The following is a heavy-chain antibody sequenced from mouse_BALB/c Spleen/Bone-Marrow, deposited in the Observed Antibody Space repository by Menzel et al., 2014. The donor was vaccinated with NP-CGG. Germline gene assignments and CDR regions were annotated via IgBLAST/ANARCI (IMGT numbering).Heavy chain of an antibody. D-gene: IGHD2-4*01. J-gene: IGHJ2*01. CDR2: INPSTGYT. Sequence: VQLQQSGAELAKPGASVEMSCKASGYTFTSYWMHWVKQRPGQGLEWIGYINPSTGYTEYNQKFKDKATLTADKSSSTAYMQLSSLTSEDSAVYYCARSGDYGGFDYWGQGTTLTVSS. CDR1: GYTFTSYW. CDR3: ARSGDYGGFDY. V-gene: IGHV1-7*01.